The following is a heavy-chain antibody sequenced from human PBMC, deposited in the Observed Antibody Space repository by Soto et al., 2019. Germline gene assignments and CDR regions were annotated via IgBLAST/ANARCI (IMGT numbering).Heavy chain of an antibody. D-gene: IGHD2-15*01. Sequence: SETLSLTCSVSGDSISSVDYFWAWIRQPPGQALECIGYIYKSATTYYNPSFESRVAISLDTSKSQFSLNVTSVTAADTAVYFCARGRYCLTGRCFPNWFDSWGQGTLVTVSS. CDR1: GDSISSVDYF. V-gene: IGHV4-30-4*01. J-gene: IGHJ5*01. CDR2: IYKSATT. CDR3: ARGRYCLTGRCFPNWFDS.